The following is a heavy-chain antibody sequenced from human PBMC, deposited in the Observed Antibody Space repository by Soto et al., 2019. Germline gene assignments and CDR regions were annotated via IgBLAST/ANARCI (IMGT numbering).Heavy chain of an antibody. Sequence: QVQLVQSGAEVKKPGSSVKVSCTASGGTFSSYAISWVRQAPGQGLEWMAGIIPIFGTANYAQKFQGRVTITADESTSTAYMGLSSLRSEDTAVYYCARMSSSGWFDPWGQGTLVTVSS. J-gene: IGHJ5*02. CDR2: IIPIFGTA. CDR1: GGTFSSYA. D-gene: IGHD6-6*01. CDR3: ARMSSSGWFDP. V-gene: IGHV1-69*01.